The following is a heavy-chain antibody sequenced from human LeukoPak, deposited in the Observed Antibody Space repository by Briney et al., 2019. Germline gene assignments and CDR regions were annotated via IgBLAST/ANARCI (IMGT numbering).Heavy chain of an antibody. J-gene: IGHJ4*02. Sequence: PGRSLRLSCAASGFTFSSYAMHWVRQAPGKGLEWVAVISYDGSNKYYADSVKGRFTISRDNSKNTLYLQMNSLRAEDTAVYYCAKGTSIVGATWIDYWGQGTLVTVSS. V-gene: IGHV3-30-3*01. CDR2: ISYDGSNK. D-gene: IGHD1-26*01. CDR3: AKGTSIVGATWIDY. CDR1: GFTFSSYA.